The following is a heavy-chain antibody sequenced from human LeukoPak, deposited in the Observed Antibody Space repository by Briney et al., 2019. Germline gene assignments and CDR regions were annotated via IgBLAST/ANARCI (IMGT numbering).Heavy chain of an antibody. CDR2: MNPNSGNT. V-gene: IGHV1-8*01. CDR3: ARNAPLTGDFDC. Sequence: EASVKVSCKASGYTFTSYDINWVRQATGQGLEWLGWMNPNSGNTGYAQKFQGRVTMTRNTSISTAYMELNSLRSEDTAVYYCARNAPLTGDFDCWGPGTLVTVSS. D-gene: IGHD7-27*01. CDR1: GYTFTSYD. J-gene: IGHJ4*02.